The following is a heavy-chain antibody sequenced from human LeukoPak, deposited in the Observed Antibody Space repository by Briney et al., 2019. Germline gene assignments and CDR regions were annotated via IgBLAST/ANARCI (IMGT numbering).Heavy chain of an antibody. V-gene: IGHV4-59*02. D-gene: IGHD2-2*01. CDR2: IYLSGST. J-gene: IGHJ4*02. CDR3: ARRYCSSTSCYNFDY. Sequence: SETLSLTCTVSGGSVSSYYWSWIRQPPGQGLEWIGYIYLSGSTYYNPSLKSRVTISVDTSKNQFSLKLSSVTAADTAVYYCARRYCSSTSCYNFDYWGQGTLVTVSS. CDR1: GGSVSSYY.